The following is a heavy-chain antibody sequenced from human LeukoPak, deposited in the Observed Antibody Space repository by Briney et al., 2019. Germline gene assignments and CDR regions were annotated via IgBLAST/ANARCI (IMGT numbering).Heavy chain of an antibody. J-gene: IGHJ4*02. V-gene: IGHV3-48*03. CDR1: GFTFSSYE. CDR2: ISSSGSTI. Sequence: PGGSLRLSCAASGFTFSSYEMNWVRQAPGKGLEWVSYISSSGSTIYYADSVKGRFTISRDNAKNSLYLQMNSLRAEDTAVYYCARVRVLSGYCSGGSCYHDYWGQGTLVTVSS. CDR3: ARVRVLSGYCSGGSCYHDY. D-gene: IGHD2-15*01.